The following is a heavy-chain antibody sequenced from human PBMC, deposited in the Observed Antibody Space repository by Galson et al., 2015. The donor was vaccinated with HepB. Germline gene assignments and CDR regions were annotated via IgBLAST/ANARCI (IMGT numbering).Heavy chain of an antibody. D-gene: IGHD4-17*01. CDR2: INPNSGGT. CDR3: ARDKTADGDYAGQH. J-gene: IGHJ1*01. CDR1: GYTFTGYY. Sequence: SVKVSCKASGYTFTGYYMHWVRQAPGQGLEWMGWINPNSGGTNYAQKFQGRVTMTRDTSISTAYMELSRLRSDDTAVYYCARDKTADGDYAGQHWGQGTLVTVSS. V-gene: IGHV1-2*02.